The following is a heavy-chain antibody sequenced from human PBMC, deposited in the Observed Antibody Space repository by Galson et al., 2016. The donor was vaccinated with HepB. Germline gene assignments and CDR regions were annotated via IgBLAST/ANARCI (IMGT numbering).Heavy chain of an antibody. J-gene: IGHJ4*02. V-gene: IGHV3-74*01. CDR3: SRGSDF. Sequence: SLRLPCAASGFIFRDYSMYWVRQAPGKGLLWVSRIVDGDGSVTKYADPVKGRFTTSRENGKNILNLQMTDLRTDDTGVYYCSRGSDFWGQGTRVTVSS. CDR1: GFIFRDYS. CDR2: IVDGDGSVT.